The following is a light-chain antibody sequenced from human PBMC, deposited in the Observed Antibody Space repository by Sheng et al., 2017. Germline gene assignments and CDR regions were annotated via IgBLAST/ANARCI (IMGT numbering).Light chain of an antibody. CDR1: DSNIGGNS. Sequence: QSLLTQPPSASGTPGQTVTISCSGTDSNIGGNSVYWFQQLPGTAPKLLIFRNDHRPSGLPDRFSGSKSGTSASLAISGLRADDEAVYYCSSWDASLRSWAFGGGTKVT. V-gene: IGLV1-47*01. J-gene: IGLJ3*02. CDR3: SSWDASLRSWA. CDR2: RND.